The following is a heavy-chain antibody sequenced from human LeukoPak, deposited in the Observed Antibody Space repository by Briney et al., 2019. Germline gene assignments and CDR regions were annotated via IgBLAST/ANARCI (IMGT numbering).Heavy chain of an antibody. CDR2: IYPGDSDT. J-gene: IGHJ5*02. CDR1: GYSFTNYW. D-gene: IGHD3-22*01. Sequence: GESLKISCKGSGYSFTNYWIGWVRQMPGKGLEWMGIIYPGDSDTRYSPSFQGQVTISADKSISTAYLQWSSLKASDTAMYYCARHQYYYDSSGLNWFDPWGQGTLVTVSS. V-gene: IGHV5-51*01. CDR3: ARHQYYYDSSGLNWFDP.